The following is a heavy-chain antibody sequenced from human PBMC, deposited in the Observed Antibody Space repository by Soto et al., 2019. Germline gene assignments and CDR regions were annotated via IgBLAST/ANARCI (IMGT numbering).Heavy chain of an antibody. V-gene: IGHV3-48*03. D-gene: IGHD6-6*01. Sequence: PGGSLRLSCVGSGFTFSSFEVNWVRQTPGKGLEWLSYIGRSGETIYYADSVKGRFTISRDNAKSSLFLQMNGRRDEDTGIYYCARDSRGGAARRPTFYYWGRGTLVTVSS. CDR3: ARDSRGGAARRPTFYY. CDR1: GFTFSSFE. J-gene: IGHJ4*02. CDR2: IGRSGETI.